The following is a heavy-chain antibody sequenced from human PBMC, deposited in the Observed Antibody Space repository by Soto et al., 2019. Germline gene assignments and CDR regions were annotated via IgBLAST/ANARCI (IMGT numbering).Heavy chain of an antibody. V-gene: IGHV1-69*13. D-gene: IGHD2-15*01. CDR3: ARDVQPQNLGYWSGGSCYNWCDP. J-gene: IGHJ5*02. CDR2: IIPIFGTA. CDR1: GGTFSSYA. Sequence: EASVKVSCKASGGTFSSYAISWVRQAPGQGLEWMGGIIPIFGTANYAQKFQGRVTITADESTSTAYMELSSLRSEDTAVYYCARDVQPQNLGYWSGGSCYNWCDPWGQGTLVTVS.